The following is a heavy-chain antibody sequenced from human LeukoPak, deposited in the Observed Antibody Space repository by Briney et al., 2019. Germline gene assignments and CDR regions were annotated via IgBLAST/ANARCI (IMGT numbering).Heavy chain of an antibody. CDR3: ARVPRYCSGGSCYSYYFDY. D-gene: IGHD2-15*01. CDR1: GFTFTGYY. CDR2: INPNSGGT. V-gene: IGHV1-2*02. J-gene: IGHJ4*02. Sequence: ASVKVSCKASGFTFTGYYMLWVRQAPGQGLEWLGWINPNSGGTNYAQKFQGRVTMTRDTSISTAYMELSRLRSDDTAVYYCARVPRYCSGGSCYSYYFDYWGQGTLVTVSS.